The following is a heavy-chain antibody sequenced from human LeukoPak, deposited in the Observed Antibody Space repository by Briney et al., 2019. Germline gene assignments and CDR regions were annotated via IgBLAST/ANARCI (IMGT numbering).Heavy chain of an antibody. CDR3: ARRTNYAFDF. Sequence: GGSLRLSCAASGFTFSSYAMGWVRQAPGKGLEWVSFISSSGSTIYYADSVRGRFTISRDNAKNSLYLQMNSLRDEDTAVYYCARRTNYAFDFWGQGTMVTVSS. D-gene: IGHD4/OR15-4a*01. CDR2: ISSSGSTI. CDR1: GFTFSSYA. J-gene: IGHJ3*01. V-gene: IGHV3-48*02.